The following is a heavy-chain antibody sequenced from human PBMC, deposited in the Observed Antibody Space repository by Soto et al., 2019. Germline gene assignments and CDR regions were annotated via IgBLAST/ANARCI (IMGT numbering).Heavy chain of an antibody. V-gene: IGHV3-30-3*01. J-gene: IGHJ4*02. CDR2: ISYDGSNK. CDR3: ARVRTRRIAVAPFDY. CDR1: GFTFSSYA. Sequence: GGSLRLSCAASGFTFSSYAMHWVRQAPGKGLEWVAVISYDGSNKYYADSVKGRFTISRDNSKNTLYLQMNSLRAEDTAVYYCARVRTRRIAVAPFDYWGQGTLVTVSS. D-gene: IGHD6-19*01.